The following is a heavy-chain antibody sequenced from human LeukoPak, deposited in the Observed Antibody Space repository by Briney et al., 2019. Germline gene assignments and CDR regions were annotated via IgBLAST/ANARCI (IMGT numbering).Heavy chain of an antibody. V-gene: IGHV1-69*04. CDR1: GGTFSSYA. D-gene: IGHD3-22*01. J-gene: IGHJ4*02. CDR3: ASHDSSGYSLYYFDY. Sequence: ASVKVSCKASGGTFSSYAISWVRQAPGQGLEWMGRIIPILGIANYAQKFQGRVTITADKSTSTAYMELSSLRSEDTAVYYCASHDSSGYSLYYFDYWGQGTLVTVSS. CDR2: IIPILGIA.